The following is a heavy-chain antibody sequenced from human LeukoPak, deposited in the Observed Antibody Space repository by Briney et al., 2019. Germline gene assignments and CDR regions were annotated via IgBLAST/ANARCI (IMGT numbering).Heavy chain of an antibody. CDR1: GFTLSTYN. CDR3: ARDLNY. CDR2: ITSRSDYT. Sequence: GGSLRLSCAASGFTLSTYNTHWVRQAPGKGLEWVSYITSRSDYTNYADSVKGRFTISRDNAKNSLYLQMNSLRAEDTAVYYCARDLNYWGQGTLVTVSS. J-gene: IGHJ4*02. V-gene: IGHV3-21*05.